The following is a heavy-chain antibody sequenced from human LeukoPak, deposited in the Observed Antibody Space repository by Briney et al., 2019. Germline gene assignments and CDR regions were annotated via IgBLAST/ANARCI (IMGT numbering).Heavy chain of an antibody. V-gene: IGHV7-4-1*02. CDR2: INTNTGNP. CDR1: GHTFTSYY. CDR3: ARDHIYEGTTTPFDY. Sequence: ASVKVSYKASGHTFTSYYMHWVRQAPGQGLEWMGWINTNTGNPTYAQGFAGRFVFSLDTSVSTAYLQISSLKAEDTAVYYCARDHIYEGTTTPFDYWGQGTLVTVSS. J-gene: IGHJ4*02. D-gene: IGHD1-7*01.